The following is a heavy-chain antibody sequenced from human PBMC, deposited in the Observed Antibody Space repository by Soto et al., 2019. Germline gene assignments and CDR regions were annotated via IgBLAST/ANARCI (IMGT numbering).Heavy chain of an antibody. V-gene: IGHV1-18*01. CDR1: GYIVTSFG. CDR3: ARGGGAYDV. Sequence: QVQLAQSGAEVKKPGATVKVSCKASGYIVTSFGINWVRQAPGQGLEWMGCISEYGDSNYSEKLQDRVSLTTDTYTNTAYMERRSLGSDDTGVYYCARGGGAYDVWGQGTKITVSS. CDR2: ISEYGDS. J-gene: IGHJ3*01.